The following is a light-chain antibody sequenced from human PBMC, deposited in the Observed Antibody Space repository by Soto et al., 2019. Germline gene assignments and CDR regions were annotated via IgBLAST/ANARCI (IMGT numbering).Light chain of an antibody. CDR1: RGSIASNY. CDR3: QSYDSSNHRV. Sequence: NFMLTQPHSVSESPGKTVTISCTRSRGSIASNYVQWYQQRPGSAPTTVIYEDNQRPSGVPDRFSGSIDSSSNSASLTISGLKTEDEADYYCQSYDSSNHRVFGGGTKVTVL. V-gene: IGLV6-57*04. CDR2: EDN. J-gene: IGLJ3*02.